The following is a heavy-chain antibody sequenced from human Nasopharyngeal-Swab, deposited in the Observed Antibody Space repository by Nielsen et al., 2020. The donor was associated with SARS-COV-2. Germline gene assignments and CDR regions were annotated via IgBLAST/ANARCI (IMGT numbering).Heavy chain of an antibody. CDR1: GFTASSNY. CDR3: AKRVGAAAGTLHFDY. V-gene: IGHV3-53*01. D-gene: IGHD6-13*01. CDR2: IYSGGST. J-gene: IGHJ4*02. Sequence: LSLTCAASGFTASSNYMSWVRQAPGKGLEWVSVIYSGGSTYYADSVKGRFTISRDNSKNTLYLQMNSLRAEDTAVYYCAKRVGAAAGTLHFDYWGQGTLVTVSS.